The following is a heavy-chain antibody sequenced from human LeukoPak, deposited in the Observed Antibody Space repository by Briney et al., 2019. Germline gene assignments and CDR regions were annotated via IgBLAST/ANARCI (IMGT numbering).Heavy chain of an antibody. CDR3: ARASGYYYGDLDY. D-gene: IGHD3-22*01. J-gene: IGHJ4*02. CDR2: IYYSGST. Sequence: SETLSLTCTVSGGSISSSSYYWGWIRQPPGKGLEWIGSIYYSGSTYYNPSLKSRLTISVDTSKYQFSLKLNSVTAADTAIYYCARASGYYYGDLDYWGQGTLVTVSS. V-gene: IGHV4-39*07. CDR1: GGSISSSSYY.